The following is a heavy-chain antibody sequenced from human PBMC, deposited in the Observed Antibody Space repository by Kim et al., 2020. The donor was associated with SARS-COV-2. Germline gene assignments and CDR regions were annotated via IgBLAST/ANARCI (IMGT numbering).Heavy chain of an antibody. Sequence: GGSLRLSCAASGFTFDDYAMHWVRQAPGKGLEWVSGISWNSGSIGYADSVKGRFTISRDNAKNSLYLQMNSLRAEDTALYYCAKDMSYGDYTAWGIRYWGQGTLVTVSS. CDR1: GFTFDDYA. CDR2: ISWNSGSI. V-gene: IGHV3-9*01. J-gene: IGHJ4*02. CDR3: AKDMSYGDYTAWGIRY. D-gene: IGHD4-17*01.